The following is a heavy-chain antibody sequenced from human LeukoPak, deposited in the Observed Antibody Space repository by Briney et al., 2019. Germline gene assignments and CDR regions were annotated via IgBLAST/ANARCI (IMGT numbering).Heavy chain of an antibody. V-gene: IGHV3-49*03. J-gene: IGHJ4*02. Sequence: GSLRLSCTASGFTFGDFAMSGFRQAPGKGRGGVGFFGSKAYGGTTEYAASVKGRFTISRDDSKSIAYLQMNSLKTEDTAVYYCTKGAMRDILTGYCDYWGQGTLVTVSS. CDR2: FGSKAYGGTT. CDR3: TKGAMRDILTGYCDY. D-gene: IGHD3-9*01. CDR1: GFTFGDFA.